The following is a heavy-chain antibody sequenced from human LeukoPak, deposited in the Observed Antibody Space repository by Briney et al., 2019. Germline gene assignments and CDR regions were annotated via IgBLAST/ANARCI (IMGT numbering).Heavy chain of an antibody. V-gene: IGHV3-20*04. J-gene: IGHJ4*02. D-gene: IGHD3-3*02. CDR2: INYNGAIT. CDR3: ARDRLGPSFSVSHFDL. CDR1: GFTLVDYG. Sequence: GGALRLSCATSGFTLVDYGLSWVRRAPGKGLEWLCAINYNGAITDYADSVKGRFTISRDNAKNSLYLRMDSLRAEDTALYYCARDRLGPSFSVSHFDLWGQGTLVTVSS.